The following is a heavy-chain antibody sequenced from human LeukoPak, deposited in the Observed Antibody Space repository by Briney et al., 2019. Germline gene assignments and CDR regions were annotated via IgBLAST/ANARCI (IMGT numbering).Heavy chain of an antibody. D-gene: IGHD6-13*01. J-gene: IGHJ4*02. Sequence: PGGSLRLSCAASGFTFSDHYMSWIRQAPGKGLEWVSYISSSSSYTNYADSVKGRFTISRDNAKNSLYLQMNSLRAEDTAVYYCARRHSSSFDYWGQGTLVTVSS. CDR2: ISSSSSYT. V-gene: IGHV3-11*03. CDR1: GFTFSDHY. CDR3: ARRHSSSFDY.